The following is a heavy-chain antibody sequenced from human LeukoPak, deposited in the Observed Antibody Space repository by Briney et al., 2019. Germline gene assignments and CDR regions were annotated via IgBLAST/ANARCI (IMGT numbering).Heavy chain of an antibody. J-gene: IGHJ4*02. V-gene: IGHV4-59*01. CDR2: IYYSGST. Sequence: PSETLSLTCTVSGGSISSYYWSWIRQPPGKGPEWIGYIYYSGSTNYNPSLKSRVTISVDTSKNQFSLKLSSVTAADTAVYYCARGLKRIAVAGYYFDYWGQGTLVTVSS. CDR1: GGSISSYY. CDR3: ARGLKRIAVAGYYFDY. D-gene: IGHD6-19*01.